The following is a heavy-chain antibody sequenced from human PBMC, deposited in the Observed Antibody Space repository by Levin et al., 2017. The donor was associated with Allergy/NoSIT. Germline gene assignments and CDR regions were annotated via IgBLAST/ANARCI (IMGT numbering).Heavy chain of an antibody. V-gene: IGHV2-70*04. J-gene: IGHJ5*02. CDR1: GFSLSTSGMR. CDR2: IDWDDDK. CDR3: ARGNIAAAGDWFDP. D-gene: IGHD6-13*01. Sequence: SGPTLVKPTQTLTLTCTFSGFSLSTSGMRVSWIRQPPGKALEWLARIDWDDDKFYSTSLKTRLTISKDTSKNQVVLTMTNMDPVDTATYYCARGNIAAAGDWFDPWGQGTLVTVSS.